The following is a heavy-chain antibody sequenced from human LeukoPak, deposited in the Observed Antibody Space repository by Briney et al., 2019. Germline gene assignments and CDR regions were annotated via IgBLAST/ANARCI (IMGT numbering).Heavy chain of an antibody. CDR2: IYTSGST. CDR3: ARKVRYSYGPSYDWFDP. CDR1: GGSISSGSYY. D-gene: IGHD5-18*01. V-gene: IGHV4-61*02. J-gene: IGHJ5*02. Sequence: SETLSLTCTVSGGSISSGSYYWSWIRQPAGKGLEWIGRIYTSGSTNYNPSLKSRVTISVDTSKNQFSLKLSSVTAADTAVYYCARKVRYSYGPSYDWFDPWGQGTLVTVSS.